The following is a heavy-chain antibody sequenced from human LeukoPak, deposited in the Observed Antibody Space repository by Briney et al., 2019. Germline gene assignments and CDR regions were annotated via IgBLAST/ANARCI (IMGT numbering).Heavy chain of an antibody. V-gene: IGHV3-13*01. CDR1: GFTFSSYD. CDR2: IGTAGDT. Sequence: GGSLRLSCAASGFTFSSYDMHWVRQATGKGLEWVSAIGTAGDTYYPGSVKGRFTISRENAKNPLYLQMNSLRAGDTAVYYCARAYYDFWSGYYSDWGQGTLVTVSS. J-gene: IGHJ4*02. D-gene: IGHD3-3*01. CDR3: ARAYYDFWSGYYSD.